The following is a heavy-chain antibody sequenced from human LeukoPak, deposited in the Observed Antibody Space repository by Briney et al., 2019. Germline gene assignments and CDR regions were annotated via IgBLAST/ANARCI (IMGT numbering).Heavy chain of an antibody. CDR3: ARDSSNYVDY. Sequence: SETLSLTCTVSGDSISSGSYYWSWIRQPAGKGLEWIGRIYTSGSTNYNPSLKSRVTISVDTSSNQFSLKLTSVTAADTAMYYCARDSSNYVDYWGQGTLVTVSS. CDR2: IYTSGST. J-gene: IGHJ4*02. V-gene: IGHV4-61*02. CDR1: GDSISSGSYY.